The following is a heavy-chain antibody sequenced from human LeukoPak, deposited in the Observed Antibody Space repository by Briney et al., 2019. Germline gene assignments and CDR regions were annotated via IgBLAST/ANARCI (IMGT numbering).Heavy chain of an antibody. Sequence: QAGGSLRLSCAASGFTFSSYAMSWVRQAPGKGLEWVSTISGSGVSTYYADSVKGRFTISRDNAKNSLYLQMNSLRAEDTAVYYCARDQGGVGYWGQGTLVTVSS. J-gene: IGHJ4*02. V-gene: IGHV3-23*01. CDR2: ISGSGVST. CDR1: GFTFSSYA. D-gene: IGHD3-16*01. CDR3: ARDQGGVGY.